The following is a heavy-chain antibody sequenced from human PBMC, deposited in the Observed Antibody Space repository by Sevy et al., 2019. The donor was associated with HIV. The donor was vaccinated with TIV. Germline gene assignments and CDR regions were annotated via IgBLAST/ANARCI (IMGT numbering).Heavy chain of an antibody. D-gene: IGHD3-16*01. Sequence: GGSLRLSCAASGFTFSSYAMHWVRQAPGKGLEYVSAISSNGGSTYYADSVKGRFTISRDNSKNTLYLQMGSLRAEDMAVYYCARLFGLDGFDHWGQGTLVTVSS. CDR3: ARLFGLDGFDH. CDR1: GFTFSSYA. J-gene: IGHJ4*02. CDR2: ISSNGGST. V-gene: IGHV3-64*02.